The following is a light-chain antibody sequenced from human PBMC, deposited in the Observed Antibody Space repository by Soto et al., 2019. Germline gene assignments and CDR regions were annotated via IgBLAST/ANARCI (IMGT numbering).Light chain of an antibody. Sequence: AIQVTQSPSSLSASVGDRVTITCRASQDIRSDLGWYQQKPGKAPKLLIFATSTLQSGVPSRFSGTGSGTDFTLTISSLQPEDFATYYCLQDFYYPWTFGQGTKVDIK. CDR1: QDIRSD. CDR2: ATS. CDR3: LQDFYYPWT. J-gene: IGKJ1*01. V-gene: IGKV1-6*01.